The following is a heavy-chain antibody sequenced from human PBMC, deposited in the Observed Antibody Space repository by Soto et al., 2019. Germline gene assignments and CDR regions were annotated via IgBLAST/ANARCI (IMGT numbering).Heavy chain of an antibody. J-gene: IGHJ6*02. CDR1: GFTFSSYS. CDR2: ISSSSSYI. V-gene: IGHV3-21*01. D-gene: IGHD3-10*01. CDR3: ARDRIPLGVRGDIGYYYYGMHV. Sequence: PGGSLRLSCAASGFTFSSYSMNWVRQAPGKGLEWVSSISSSSSYIYYADSVKGRFTISRDNAKNSLYLQMNSLRAEDTAVYYCARDRIPLGVRGDIGYYYYGMHVSGPGTHLTVSS.